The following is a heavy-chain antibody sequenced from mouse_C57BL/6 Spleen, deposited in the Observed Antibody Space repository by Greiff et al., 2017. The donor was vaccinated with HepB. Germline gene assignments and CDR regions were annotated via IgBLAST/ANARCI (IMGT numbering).Heavy chain of an antibody. CDR1: GYTFTSYG. CDR3: ARSAYYGSKGGYYFDY. V-gene: IGHV1-81*01. J-gene: IGHJ2*01. Sequence: QVQLQQSGAELARPGASVKLSCKASGYTFTSYGISWVKQRTGQGLEWIGEIYPRSGNTYYNEKFKGKATLTADKSSSTAYMELRSLTSEDSAVYFCARSAYYGSKGGYYFDYWGQGTTLTVSS. CDR2: IYPRSGNT. D-gene: IGHD1-1*01.